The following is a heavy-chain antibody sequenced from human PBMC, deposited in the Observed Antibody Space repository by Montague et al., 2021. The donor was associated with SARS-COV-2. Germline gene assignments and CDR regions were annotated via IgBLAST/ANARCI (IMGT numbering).Heavy chain of an antibody. D-gene: IGHD3-3*01. V-gene: IGHV4-39*07. CDR2: SYYSGST. J-gene: IGHJ5*02. Sequence: SETLSLTCTVSGASISSSTYYWGWIRQPPGKGLQWIGSSYYSGSTYYNPSLKSRVTMSVDTSKNQFSLNLSSVTAADTAVYYCVRGPAVKNYYDFWCGPKWFDPWGQGNLVTVSS. CDR1: GASISSSTYY. CDR3: VRGPAVKNYYDFWCGPKWFDP.